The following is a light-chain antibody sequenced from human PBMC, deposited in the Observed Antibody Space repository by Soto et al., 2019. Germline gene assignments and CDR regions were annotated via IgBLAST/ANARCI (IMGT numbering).Light chain of an antibody. CDR2: DVS. CDR1: SSDVGGYNY. J-gene: IGLJ2*01. V-gene: IGLV2-14*01. CDR3: RSYTSSSTLEDVV. Sequence: QSALTQPACVSGSPGQSITISCTGTSSDVGGYNYVSWYQQHPGKAPKLMIYDVSNRPSGVSNRFSGSKSGNTASLTISGLQAEDEADYYCRSYTSSSTLEDVVFGGGTKLTVL.